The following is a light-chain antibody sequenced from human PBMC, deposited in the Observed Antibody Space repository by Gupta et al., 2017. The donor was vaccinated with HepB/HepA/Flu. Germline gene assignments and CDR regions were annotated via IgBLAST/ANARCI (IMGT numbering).Light chain of an antibody. V-gene: IGKV3-20*01. Sequence: EIVFMQSPPTLSLSQGERPTLPCRASQSVSSSYLAWYQQKPGQAPRLLIYGASSRATGIPDRFSGSGSGTDFTLTISRLEPEDFAVYYCQQYGSSPMYTFGQGTKLEIK. CDR3: QQYGSSPMYT. CDR2: GAS. CDR1: QSVSSSY. J-gene: IGKJ2*01.